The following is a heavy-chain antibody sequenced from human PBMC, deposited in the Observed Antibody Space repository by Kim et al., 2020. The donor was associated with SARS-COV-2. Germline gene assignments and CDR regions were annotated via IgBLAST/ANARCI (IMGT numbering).Heavy chain of an antibody. J-gene: IGHJ6*03. CDR2: IYSGGST. D-gene: IGHD3-22*01. Sequence: GGSLRLSCAASGFTVSSNYMSWVRQAPGKGLEWVSVIYSGGSTYYADSVKGRFTISRDNSKNTLYLQMNSLRAEDTAVYYCAREGYDSSGLYYYYYMDVWGKGTTVTVSS. V-gene: IGHV3-66*01. CDR1: GFTVSSNY. CDR3: AREGYDSSGLYYYYYMDV.